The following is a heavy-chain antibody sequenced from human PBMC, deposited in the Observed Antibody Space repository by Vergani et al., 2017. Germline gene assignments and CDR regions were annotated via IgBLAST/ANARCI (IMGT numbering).Heavy chain of an antibody. D-gene: IGHD3-10*01. V-gene: IGHV4-61*02. CDR3: AREEWFGEYDAFDI. Sequence: QVQLQESGPGLVKPSQTLSLTCTVSGGSISSGSYYWSWIRQPAGKGLEWIGRIYTSGGTNYNPSLKSRVTMSVDTSKNQFSLKLSSVTAADTAVYYCAREEWFGEYDAFDIWGQGTMVTVSS. CDR2: IYTSGGT. CDR1: GGSISSGSYY. J-gene: IGHJ3*02.